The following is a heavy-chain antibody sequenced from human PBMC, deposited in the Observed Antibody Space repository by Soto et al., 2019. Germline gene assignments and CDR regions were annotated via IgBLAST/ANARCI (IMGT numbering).Heavy chain of an antibody. CDR1: GFSLSGYW. CDR2: ISGSGGST. V-gene: IGHV3-23*01. Sequence: PGGSLRLSCAASGFSLSGYWMNWVRQAPGRGLEWVSAISGSGGSTYYADSVKGRFTISRDNSKNTLYLQMNSLRAEDTAVYYCAKDLGAMANDAFDIWGQGTMVTVSS. CDR3: AKDLGAMANDAFDI. D-gene: IGHD5-18*01. J-gene: IGHJ3*02.